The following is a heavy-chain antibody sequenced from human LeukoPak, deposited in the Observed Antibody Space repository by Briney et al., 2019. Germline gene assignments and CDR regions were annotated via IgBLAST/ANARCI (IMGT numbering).Heavy chain of an antibody. J-gene: IGHJ6*02. D-gene: IGHD3-10*01. Sequence: PGGSLRLSCAASGFTFSSYSMNWVRQAPGKGLEWVSSISSNSSYIYYADSVKGRFTISRDNAKNSLYLQMNSLRAEDTAVYYCARYGSGSYYNRPYYYGMDVWGQGTTVTVSS. V-gene: IGHV3-21*01. CDR3: ARYGSGSYYNRPYYYGMDV. CDR2: ISSNSSYI. CDR1: GFTFSSYS.